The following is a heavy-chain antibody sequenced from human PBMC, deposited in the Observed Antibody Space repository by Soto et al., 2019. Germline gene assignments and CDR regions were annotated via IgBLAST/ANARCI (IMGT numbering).Heavy chain of an antibody. CDR1: GGIFGGHG. J-gene: IGHJ3*01. D-gene: IGHD3-22*01. V-gene: IGHV1-69*01. CDR2: FIPIFRTL. CDR3: VRDRRIYYSDPHDEFVASDYEV. Sequence: QVQLIQSEAEVKKPGSSVRVSCTASGGIFGGHGFSWVHQAPGQRLEWVGGFIPIFRTLTYTEKFQARVRIAADESTNTVYLDLSSLTSEDTAVYYCVRDRRIYYSDPHDEFVASDYEVWGQGTMVSVSS.